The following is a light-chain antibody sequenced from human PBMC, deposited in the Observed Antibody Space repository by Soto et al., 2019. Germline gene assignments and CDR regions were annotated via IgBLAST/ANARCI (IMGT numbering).Light chain of an antibody. CDR1: SSEFGSYNL. CDR3: CSYAGRTTPYV. V-gene: IGLV2-23*02. CDR2: EVS. J-gene: IGLJ1*01. Sequence: QSVLTQAASVSWSPGHSITISCTGNSSEFGSYNLVSWYQHHPGKAPKLMIYEVSERPSGVSNRFSGSKSGNTASLTISGLQAEDEADYYCCSYAGRTTPYVFGTGTKVTVL.